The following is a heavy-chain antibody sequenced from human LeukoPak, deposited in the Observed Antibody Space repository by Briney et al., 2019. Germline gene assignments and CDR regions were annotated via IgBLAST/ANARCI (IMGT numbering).Heavy chain of an antibody. Sequence: ASVKVSCKASGYTFTSYYMHWVRQAPGQGLEWMGAINSGDGGTTLPQKFQGRVTLTRDASTSTLYMELSSLRSEDTAIYYCAREWGPGSSWYFDFWGQGTLVTVSS. CDR2: INSGDGGT. CDR1: GYTFTSYY. J-gene: IGHJ4*02. CDR3: AREWGPGSSWYFDF. D-gene: IGHD3-10*01. V-gene: IGHV1-46*01.